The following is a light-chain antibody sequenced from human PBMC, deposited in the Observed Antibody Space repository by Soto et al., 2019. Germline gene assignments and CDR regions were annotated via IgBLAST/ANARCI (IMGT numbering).Light chain of an antibody. J-gene: IGKJ2*01. V-gene: IGKV1-12*01. CDR3: QQANGIPPYT. CDR2: DAS. CDR1: QDMSTW. Sequence: DLQMTQSPSSVSASVGDRVTITCRASQDMSTWLAWYQRKSGQAPRLLIYDASTLQIGVPLRFSGSGSGTDFTLTISSLQPEDIATYYCQQANGIPPYTFGQGTKVEI.